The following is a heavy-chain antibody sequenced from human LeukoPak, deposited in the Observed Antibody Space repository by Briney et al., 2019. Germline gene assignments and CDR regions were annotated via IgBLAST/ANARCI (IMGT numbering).Heavy chain of an antibody. V-gene: IGHV3-30-3*01. CDR1: GFTFSSYA. CDR3: ARDLGYCSSTSCYTADHFDY. Sequence: GRSLRLSCAASGFTFSSYAMHWVRQAPGKGLEWVAVISYDGSNKYYADSVKGRFTISRVNSKNTLYLQMNSLRAEDTAVYYCARDLGYCSSTSCYTADHFDYWGQGTLVTVSS. D-gene: IGHD2-2*02. J-gene: IGHJ4*02. CDR2: ISYDGSNK.